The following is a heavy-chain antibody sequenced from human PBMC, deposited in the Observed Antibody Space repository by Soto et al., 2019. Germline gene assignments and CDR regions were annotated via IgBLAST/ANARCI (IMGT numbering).Heavy chain of an antibody. CDR3: AKGWMDGYCSGGSCYGHDAFDI. CDR2: ISYDGSNK. J-gene: IGHJ3*02. CDR1: GFTFSSYG. D-gene: IGHD2-15*01. V-gene: IGHV3-30*18. Sequence: GGSLRLSCAASGFTFSSYGMHWVRQAPGKGLEWVAVISYDGSNKYYADSVKGRFTISRDNSKNTLYLQMNSLRAEDTAVYYCAKGWMDGYCSGGSCYGHDAFDIWGQGTMVTVSS.